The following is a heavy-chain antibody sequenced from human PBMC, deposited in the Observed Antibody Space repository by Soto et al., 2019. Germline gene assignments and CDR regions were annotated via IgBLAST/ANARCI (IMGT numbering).Heavy chain of an antibody. CDR1: GDSVSSNTAA. CDR2: TYYRSNWRH. D-gene: IGHD6-19*01. J-gene: IGHJ4*02. Sequence: PSQTLSLTCAISGDSVSSNTAAWNWIRSSPSRGLEWLGRTYYRSNWRHDYAVSVKSRITVNPDTSKNHFSLQLNSVTPDDTAVYYCARGVAGSGFVLWGQGTLVTVS. V-gene: IGHV6-1*01. CDR3: ARGVAGSGFVL.